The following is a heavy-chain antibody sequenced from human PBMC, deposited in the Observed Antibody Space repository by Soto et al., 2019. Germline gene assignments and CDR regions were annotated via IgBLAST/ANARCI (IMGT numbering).Heavy chain of an antibody. Sequence: EVQLLESRGGLVQPGGSLRLSCAASGFTFSSYAMSWVRQAPGNGLELVSAISGSGGSTYYAGSVKGRFTISRDNSKNTLYLQMNSLRAEDTAVYYCAKDRRHSSGCEYFQHWGQGTLVTVSS. D-gene: IGHD6-19*01. CDR3: AKDRRHSSGCEYFQH. V-gene: IGHV3-23*01. CDR1: GFTFSSYA. J-gene: IGHJ1*01. CDR2: ISGSGGST.